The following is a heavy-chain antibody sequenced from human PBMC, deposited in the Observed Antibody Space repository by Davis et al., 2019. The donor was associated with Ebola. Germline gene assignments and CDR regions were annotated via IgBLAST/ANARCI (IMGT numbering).Heavy chain of an antibody. V-gene: IGHV3-23*01. CDR1: GFTFNNYV. CDR2: ISASGGTT. Sequence: GESLKISCTASGFTFNNYVMTWVRQAPGKGLEWVSAISASGGTTYYADSVKGRFTISRDNSKNTLYLRMNSLRAEDTALYYCAKDCTSGVCYHDYWGQGTLVSVSS. J-gene: IGHJ4*02. D-gene: IGHD2-8*01. CDR3: AKDCTSGVCYHDY.